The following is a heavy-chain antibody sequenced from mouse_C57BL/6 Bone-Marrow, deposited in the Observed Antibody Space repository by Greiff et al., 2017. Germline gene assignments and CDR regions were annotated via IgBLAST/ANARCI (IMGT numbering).Heavy chain of an antibody. CDR3: AGYGSSYDYYAMDY. J-gene: IGHJ4*01. D-gene: IGHD1-1*01. CDR1: GFTFSDYY. Sequence: EVMLVESGGGLVQPGGSLKLSCAASGFTFSDYYMYWVRQTPEKRLEWVAYISNGGGSTYYPDTVKGRFTISRDNAKNTLYLQMSRLKSEDTAMYYCAGYGSSYDYYAMDYWGQGTSVTVSS. V-gene: IGHV5-12*01. CDR2: ISNGGGST.